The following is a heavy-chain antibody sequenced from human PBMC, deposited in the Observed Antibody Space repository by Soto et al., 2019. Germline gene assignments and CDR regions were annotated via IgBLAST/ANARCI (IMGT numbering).Heavy chain of an antibody. CDR2: ISTYNGNT. Sequence: QVYLVQSGVEMKKPGASVKVSCKSSGYTFTNYGIGRFRQAPGQGPEWMGWISTYNGNTNDAQKFQDRVTMTTDTSTSTVYMDLRGLKSDDTAVYFCARVAYDFWTCNSEWWFDPWGQGTLVIVSS. J-gene: IGHJ5*02. V-gene: IGHV1-18*01. D-gene: IGHD3-3*01. CDR3: ARVAYDFWTCNSEWWFDP. CDR1: GYTFTNYG.